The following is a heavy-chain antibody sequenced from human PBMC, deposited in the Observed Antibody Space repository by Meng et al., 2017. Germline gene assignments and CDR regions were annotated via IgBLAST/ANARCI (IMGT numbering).Heavy chain of an antibody. CDR2: IIPIFGTA. V-gene: IGHV1-69*13. CDR1: GGTFSSYA. J-gene: IGHJ4*02. CDR3: ARDTTPRYSGSYYFDY. D-gene: IGHD1-26*01. Sequence: SVKVSCKASGGTFSSYAISWVRQAPGQGLEWMGGIIPIFGTANYAQKFQGRVTITADESTSTAYMVLSSLRSEDTAVYYCARDTTPRYSGSYYFDYWGQGTLVTVSS.